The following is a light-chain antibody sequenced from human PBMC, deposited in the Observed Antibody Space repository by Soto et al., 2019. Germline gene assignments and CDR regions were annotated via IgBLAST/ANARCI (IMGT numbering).Light chain of an antibody. Sequence: QSALTQPASVSGSPGQSITISCTGTSRNVGGYNYVSWYQQHPGKAPKVMIYDVSKRPSGVSNRFSGSKSGNTASLTISGLKVEDEADYYCSSYTSGSTRVVFGGGTKLTVL. V-gene: IGLV2-14*03. CDR1: SRNVGGYNY. J-gene: IGLJ2*01. CDR3: SSYTSGSTRVV. CDR2: DVS.